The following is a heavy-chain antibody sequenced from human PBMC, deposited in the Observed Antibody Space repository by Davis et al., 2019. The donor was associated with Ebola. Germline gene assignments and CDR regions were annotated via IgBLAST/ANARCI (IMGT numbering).Heavy chain of an antibody. J-gene: IGHJ4*02. D-gene: IGHD2-2*01. V-gene: IGHV3-23*01. CDR2: ISGSGGST. Sequence: GESLKISCAASGFTFDDYAMHWVRQAPGKGLEWVSSISGSGGSTYYADSVKGRFTISRDNSKNTLYLQMNSLRAEDTAVYYCARGYCSSTSCYFDYWGQGTLVTVSS. CDR1: GFTFDDYA. CDR3: ARGYCSSTSCYFDY.